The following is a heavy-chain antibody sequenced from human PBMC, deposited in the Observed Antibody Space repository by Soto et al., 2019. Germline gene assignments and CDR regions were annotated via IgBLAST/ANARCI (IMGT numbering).Heavy chain of an antibody. CDR1: GYTFSDYD. D-gene: IGHD1-7*01. CDR2: MNPYSGNT. Sequence: QVQLVQSGAEVKKPGDSVKVSCKASGYTFSDYDINWVRQAAGQGLEWMGWMNPYSGNTGYAQKFQGRVTMTTDTSITTAYLELSSRTFEDTAIYYCARGRFRRTWFDPWGQGTLVTVSS. CDR3: ARGRFRRTWFDP. J-gene: IGHJ5*02. V-gene: IGHV1-8*01.